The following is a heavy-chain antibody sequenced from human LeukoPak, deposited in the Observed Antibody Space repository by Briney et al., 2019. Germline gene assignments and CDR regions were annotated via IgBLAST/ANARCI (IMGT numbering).Heavy chain of an antibody. V-gene: IGHV4-59*01. Sequence: SETLSLTCTVSGHPINTYYWSWIRQPPGKGLEWIGHIYYSGSTNYNPSLKSRVTISIDTSKNQFSLKLSSVTAAETAVYYCAVTAYALFFDLWGRGTLVTVSS. J-gene: IGHJ2*01. CDR2: IYYSGST. D-gene: IGHD2-21*01. CDR3: AVTAYALFFDL. CDR1: GHPINTYY.